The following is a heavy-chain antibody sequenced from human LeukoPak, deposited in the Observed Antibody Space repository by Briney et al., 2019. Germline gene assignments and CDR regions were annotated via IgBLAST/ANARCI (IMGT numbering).Heavy chain of an antibody. CDR2: IYTSGST. CDR1: GDSISNYY. CDR3: AREAAAGTFYFDY. J-gene: IGHJ4*02. V-gene: IGHV4-4*07. Sequence: SETLSLTCIVSGDSISNYYWSWIRQPAGKGLEWIGRIYTSGSTNYNPSLMSRVTMSVDTSKNQFSLKLTSVTAADTAVYYCAREAAAGTFYFDYWGQGTLVTVSS. D-gene: IGHD6-13*01.